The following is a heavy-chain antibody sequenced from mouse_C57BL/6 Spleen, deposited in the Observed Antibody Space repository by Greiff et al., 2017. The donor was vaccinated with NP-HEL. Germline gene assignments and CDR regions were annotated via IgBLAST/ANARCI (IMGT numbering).Heavy chain of an antibody. Sequence: VQLQQSGAELAKPGASVKLSCKASGYTFTSYWMHWVKQRPGQGLEWIGYINPSSGYTKYNQKFKDKATWTADKSSSTAYSQLSSLTYEDSAVYYCARGVWHAMDYWGQGTSVTVSS. D-gene: IGHD2-10*02. CDR2: INPSSGYT. CDR1: GYTFTSYW. CDR3: ARGVWHAMDY. J-gene: IGHJ4*01. V-gene: IGHV1-7*01.